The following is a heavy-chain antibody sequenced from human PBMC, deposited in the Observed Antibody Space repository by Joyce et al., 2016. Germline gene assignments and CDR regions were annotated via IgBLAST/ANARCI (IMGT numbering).Heavy chain of an antibody. CDR1: GGSFSGYY. CDR2: LNHSGST. D-gene: IGHD4-11*01. V-gene: IGHV4-34*01. Sequence: QVQLQQWGAGLLKPSETLSLTCAVYGGSFSGYYWSWIRQPPGKGLEWIGELNHSGSTNYNPSLESRVTISVDTSKNQFSLRLSSVTAADTAVYYCARGLSAFDYSNYAGYDYWGQGTLVTVSS. J-gene: IGHJ4*02. CDR3: ARGLSAFDYSNYAGYDY.